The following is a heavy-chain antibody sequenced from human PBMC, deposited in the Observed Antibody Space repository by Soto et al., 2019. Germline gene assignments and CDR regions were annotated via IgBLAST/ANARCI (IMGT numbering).Heavy chain of an antibody. J-gene: IGHJ4*02. CDR1: GFTFSDYY. V-gene: IGHV3-11*01. Sequence: QVQLVESGGGLVKPGGSLRLSCAASGFTFSDYYMSWIRQAPGKGLEWVSYISSTYNTMYYADSVKGRFTISRDNAKNSLYLQMNGLGAEDTAVYYCARDTGWNDLRDWGQGTLVTVSS. CDR3: ARDTGWNDLRD. D-gene: IGHD1-1*01. CDR2: ISSTYNTM.